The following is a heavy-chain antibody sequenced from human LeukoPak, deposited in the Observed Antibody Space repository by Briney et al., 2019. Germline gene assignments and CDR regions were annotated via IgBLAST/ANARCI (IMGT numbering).Heavy chain of an antibody. D-gene: IGHD5-12*01. CDR2: IYHSGST. CDR3: ARVEAPPTTEGGWFDP. CDR1: GYSISSGYY. Sequence: SETLSLTRTVSGYSISSGYYWGWIRQPPGKGLEWIGSIYHSGSTYYNPSLKSRVTISVDTSKNQFSLKLSSVTAADTAVYYCARVEAPPTTEGGWFDPWGQGTLVTVSS. V-gene: IGHV4-38-2*02. J-gene: IGHJ5*02.